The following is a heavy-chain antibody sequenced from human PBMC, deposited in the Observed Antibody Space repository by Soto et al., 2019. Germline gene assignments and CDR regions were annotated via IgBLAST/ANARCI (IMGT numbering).Heavy chain of an antibody. CDR2: IYYNGST. CDR3: ARDLPKDYYYGMDV. J-gene: IGHJ6*02. Sequence: KSSETLSLTCTVSGGSISRDDYYWSWIRQPPGKGLEWIGNIYYNGSTNYNPSLKSRLTISADTSNNQFSLKLTSVTAADTAVYFCARDLPKDYYYGMDVWGQGTTVTVSS. CDR1: GGSISRDDYY. V-gene: IGHV4-30-4*01.